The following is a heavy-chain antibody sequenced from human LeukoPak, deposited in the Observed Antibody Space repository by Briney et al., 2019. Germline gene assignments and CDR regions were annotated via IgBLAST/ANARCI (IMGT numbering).Heavy chain of an antibody. D-gene: IGHD6-19*01. J-gene: IGHJ5*02. Sequence: GGSLRLSCTACGFIFNSYYMHWVRHAPGKGLVWVSRINSGGSSTSYADSVKGRFTISRDNAKNTLYLQMNSVRAEDTAVYYCAREPQWLDNWFDPWGQGTLVTVSS. CDR2: INSGGSST. CDR3: AREPQWLDNWFDP. CDR1: GFIFNSYY. V-gene: IGHV3-74*01.